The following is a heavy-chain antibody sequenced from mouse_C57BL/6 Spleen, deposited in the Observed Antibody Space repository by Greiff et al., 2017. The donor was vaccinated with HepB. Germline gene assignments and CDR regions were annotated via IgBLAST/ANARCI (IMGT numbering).Heavy chain of an antibody. CDR3: ARTPPVYSGYGSSYGYFDV. J-gene: IGHJ1*03. CDR2: IDPSDSYT. CDR1: GYTFTSYW. D-gene: IGHD1-1*01. Sequence: QVQLQQPGAELVRPGTSVKLSCKASGYTFTSYWMHWVKQRPGQGLEWIGVIDPSDSYTNYNQKFKGKATLPVDTSSSTAYMQLSSLTSEDSAVYYCARTPPVYSGYGSSYGYFDVWGTGTTVTVSS. V-gene: IGHV1-59*01.